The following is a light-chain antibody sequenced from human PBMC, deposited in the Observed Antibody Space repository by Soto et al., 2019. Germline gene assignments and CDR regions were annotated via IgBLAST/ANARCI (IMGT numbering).Light chain of an antibody. CDR1: QSLLHSNGYNY. J-gene: IGKJ5*01. V-gene: IGKV2-28*01. Sequence: DIVITQSPFSLPVTPGEPASISCRSSQSLLHSNGYNYLDWYLQKPGQSPHLLIYLGSNRASGVPDRFSGSGSGTDFTLRISRVEAEDVGVYYCMQALQTPPAFGQGTRLEIK. CDR3: MQALQTPPA. CDR2: LGS.